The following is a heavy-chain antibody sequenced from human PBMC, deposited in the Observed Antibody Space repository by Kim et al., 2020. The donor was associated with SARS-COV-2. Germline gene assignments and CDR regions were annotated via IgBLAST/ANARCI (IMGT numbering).Heavy chain of an antibody. J-gene: IGHJ5*02. CDR3: ARISDSSGA. D-gene: IGHD5-18*01. CDR2: INTNTGNP. CDR1: GYTFTRHA. V-gene: IGHV7-4-1*02. Sequence: ASVKVSCKASGYTFTRHAMNWVRQAPGQGLEWMGWINTNTGNPTYAQGFTGRFVFSLDTSVSTAYLQLSSLKAEDTAVYYCARISDSSGAWGQGTLVIVSP.